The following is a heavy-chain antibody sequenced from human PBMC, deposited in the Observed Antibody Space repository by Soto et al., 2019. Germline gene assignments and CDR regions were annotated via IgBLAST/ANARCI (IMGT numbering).Heavy chain of an antibody. Sequence: QVQLVESGGGVVQPGRSLRLSCAASGFTFRNYLIHWVRQAPGKGLEWVAVTSYDGNTKYYADSVKGRFTTSREKSRNTLCLQMISLRAEDTAVYYCATMSSPGDYDILTAPFDKWGQGAPVTVSS. V-gene: IGHV3-30-3*01. CDR1: GFTFRNYL. CDR3: ATMSSPGDYDILTAPFDK. CDR2: TSYDGNTK. D-gene: IGHD3-9*01. J-gene: IGHJ4*02.